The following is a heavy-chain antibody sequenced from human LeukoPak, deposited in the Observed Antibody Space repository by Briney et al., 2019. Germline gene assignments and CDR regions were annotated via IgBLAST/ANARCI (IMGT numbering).Heavy chain of an antibody. J-gene: IGHJ6*02. CDR3: AREILTVLLWFGEWGYGMDV. CDR1: GYTFTSYG. CDR2: ISAYNGNT. V-gene: IGHV1-18*01. D-gene: IGHD3-10*01. Sequence: ASVKVSCKASGYTFTSYGISWVRQAPGQGLEWMGWISAYNGNTNYAQKLQGRVTMTTDTSTSTAYMELRSLRSDDTAVYYCAREILTVLLWFGEWGYGMDVWGQGTTVTVSS.